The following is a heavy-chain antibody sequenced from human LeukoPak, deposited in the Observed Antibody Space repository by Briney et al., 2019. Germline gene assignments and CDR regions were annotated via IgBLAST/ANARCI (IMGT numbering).Heavy chain of an antibody. V-gene: IGHV4-39*01. CDR3: ARRDGGYYDILTGFDY. CDR1: GGSISSSSYY. J-gene: IGHJ4*02. D-gene: IGHD3-9*01. Sequence: SETLSLTCTVSGGSISSSSYYWGWIRQPPGKGLEWIGSIYYSGSTYYNPSLKSRVTISVDTSKNQFSLKLSSVTAADTAVYYCARRDGGYYDILTGFDYWGQGTLVTVSS. CDR2: IYYSGST.